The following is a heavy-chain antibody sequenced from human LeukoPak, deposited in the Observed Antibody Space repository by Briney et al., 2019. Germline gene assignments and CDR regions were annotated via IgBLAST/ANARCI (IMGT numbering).Heavy chain of an antibody. V-gene: IGHV3-23*01. CDR2: ISNSGGST. CDR1: GFTFNTYT. CDR3: AKHFLHYYYYMDV. D-gene: IGHD2/OR15-2a*01. Sequence: GGSLRLSCAASGFTFNTYTMYWVRQAPGKGLEWVSGISNSGGSTYYADSVKGRFTISRDNSKNALYLQMNSLRGEDTAVYYCAKHFLHYYYYMDVWGKGTTVTVSS. J-gene: IGHJ6*03.